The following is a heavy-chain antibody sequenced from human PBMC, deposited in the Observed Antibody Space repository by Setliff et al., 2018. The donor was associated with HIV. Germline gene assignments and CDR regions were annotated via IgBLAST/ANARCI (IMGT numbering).Heavy chain of an antibody. Sequence: SETLSLTCTVSGGSLNTGTYYWSWIRQPPGKGLEWIGSIYYSGSSYYNPSLKSRVTISVDTSKNQFSLKLNSVTAADTAVYYCGGNGYYSIDYWGQGTLVTVSS. CDR1: GGSLNTGTYY. V-gene: IGHV4-39*07. CDR2: IYYSGSS. J-gene: IGHJ4*02. CDR3: GGNGYYSIDY. D-gene: IGHD3-22*01.